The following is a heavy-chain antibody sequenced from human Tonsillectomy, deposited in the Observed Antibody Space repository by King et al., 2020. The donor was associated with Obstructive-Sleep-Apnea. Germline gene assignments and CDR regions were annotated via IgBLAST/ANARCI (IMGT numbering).Heavy chain of an antibody. D-gene: IGHD6-13*01. CDR2: IYSGGST. CDR3: ARDLGGYSSSWESDY. V-gene: IGHV3-66*01. J-gene: IGHJ4*02. Sequence: VQLVESGGGLVQPGGSLRLSCAASGFTVSSNYMSWVRQAPGKGLEWVSVIYSGGSTYYADSVKGGFTISRDNSKNTLYLQMNSLRAEDTAVYYCARDLGGYSSSWESDYWGQGTLVTVSS. CDR1: GFTVSSNY.